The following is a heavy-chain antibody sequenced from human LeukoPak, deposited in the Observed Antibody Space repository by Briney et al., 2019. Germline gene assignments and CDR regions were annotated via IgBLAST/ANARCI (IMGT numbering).Heavy chain of an antibody. J-gene: IGHJ4*02. V-gene: IGHV3-11*01. CDR3: ASGRDIAVAGPGGYFDY. D-gene: IGHD6-19*01. Sequence: PGGSLRLSCAASGFSSSDYHMNWVRQAPGKGLEWVSYISPRGDTIHFADAVKGRFTISRDHAKNSLFLQMNSLTAEDTAVYYCASGRDIAVAGPGGYFDYWGQGALVTVSS. CDR2: ISPRGDTI. CDR1: GFSSSDYH.